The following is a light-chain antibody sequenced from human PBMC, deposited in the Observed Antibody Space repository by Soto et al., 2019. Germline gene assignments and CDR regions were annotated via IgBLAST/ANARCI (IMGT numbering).Light chain of an antibody. CDR1: STDFVSYNR. V-gene: IGLV2-18*01. CDR3: SLYTSENAYV. CDR2: EVS. J-gene: IGLJ1*01. Sequence: QSVLTQPPSVSGSPGQSVTISCTGTSTDFVSYNRVSWYQQPPGTAPKLMIYEVSKRPSGVPDRFSGSKSGNTASLTISGLQAPGEADYYCSLYTSENAYVFGTGTKVTVL.